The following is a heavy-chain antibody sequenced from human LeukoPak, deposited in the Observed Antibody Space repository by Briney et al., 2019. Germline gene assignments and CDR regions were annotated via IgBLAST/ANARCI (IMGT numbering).Heavy chain of an antibody. D-gene: IGHD3-10*01. Sequence: PGGSLRLSCAASGFTFSSYAMSWVRQAPGKGLEWVSSISGSGDSTYYADSVKGRSTISRVNSKNTLYLQMNSLRAEDTAVYYCARDLSWFGEFDYWGQGTLVTVSS. CDR2: ISGSGDST. CDR1: GFTFSSYA. V-gene: IGHV3-23*01. CDR3: ARDLSWFGEFDY. J-gene: IGHJ4*02.